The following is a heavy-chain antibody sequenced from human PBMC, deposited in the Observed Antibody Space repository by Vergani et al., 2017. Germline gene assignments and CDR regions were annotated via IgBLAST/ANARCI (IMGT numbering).Heavy chain of an antibody. CDR1: GFTFSACP. Sequence: VQLLQSGGGVIQPGGSVRLSCAASGFTFSACPMTWVRQAPGKGLEWVSAISARYPSTYYADSVKGRFTISRDNSKNMLYLQMNSLRAEDTAVYYCARLSYDTTPYLQEGYDCWGQGTLVSVSS. J-gene: IGHJ4*02. D-gene: IGHD3-22*01. V-gene: IGHV3-23*01. CDR3: ARLSYDTTPYLQEGYDC. CDR2: ISARYPST.